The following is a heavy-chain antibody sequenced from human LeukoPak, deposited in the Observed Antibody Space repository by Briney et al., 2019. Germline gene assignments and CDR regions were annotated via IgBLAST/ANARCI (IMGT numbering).Heavy chain of an antibody. J-gene: IGHJ4*02. CDR2: ITSST. D-gene: IGHD3-10*01. V-gene: IGHV3-48*01. Sequence: GGSLRLSCEASGFTFSTYTMSWVRQAPGNGLEWLSCITSSTYYADSVKGRFTISRDNAKNSLYLQMNSLRAEDTAVYYCARARYFGSGTYHDYWGQGTLVTVSS. CDR1: GFTFSTYT. CDR3: ARARYFGSGTYHDY.